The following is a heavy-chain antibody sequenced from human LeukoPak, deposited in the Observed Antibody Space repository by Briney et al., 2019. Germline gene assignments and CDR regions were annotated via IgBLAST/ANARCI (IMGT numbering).Heavy chain of an antibody. CDR3: ATAGNYYFDY. Sequence: PGGSLRLSCEASGFTFSNSWIHWVRQAPGKGLVWVSRINPDGSVTNYADSAKARFTISRDNAKNTLFLQMNSLRAEDTAVYYCATAGNYYFDYWGQGTLVTVSS. D-gene: IGHD1-1*01. CDR1: GFTFSNSW. V-gene: IGHV3-74*01. J-gene: IGHJ4*02. CDR2: INPDGSVT.